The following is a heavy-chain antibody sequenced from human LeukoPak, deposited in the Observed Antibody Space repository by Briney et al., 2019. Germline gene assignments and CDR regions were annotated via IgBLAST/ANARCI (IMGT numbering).Heavy chain of an antibody. V-gene: IGHV3-7*01. CDR2: MKQDGSEK. D-gene: IGHD3-16*02. CDR1: GFTFSSYW. CDR3: ARDRRSFKGVILYYFDY. Sequence: HPGGSLRLSCAASGFTFSSYWMSWVRQAPGKGLEWVANMKQDGSEKYYVDSVKGRFTISRDNAKNSLYLQMNSLRAEDTAVYYCARDRRSFKGVILYYFDYWGQGTLVTVSS. J-gene: IGHJ4*02.